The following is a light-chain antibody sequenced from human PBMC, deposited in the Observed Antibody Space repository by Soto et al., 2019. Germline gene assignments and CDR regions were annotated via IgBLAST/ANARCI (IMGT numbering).Light chain of an antibody. V-gene: IGKV1-5*03. CDR2: KAS. Sequence: IHLSQSPSTMFATVGDRVNITCRASQSISSWLAWYQQKPGKAPKLLIYKASSLESGVPSRFSGSGSGTEFTLTISSLQPDDFATYYCQQYNSYSWTFGQGTKVDIK. CDR3: QQYNSYSWT. CDR1: QSISSW. J-gene: IGKJ1*01.